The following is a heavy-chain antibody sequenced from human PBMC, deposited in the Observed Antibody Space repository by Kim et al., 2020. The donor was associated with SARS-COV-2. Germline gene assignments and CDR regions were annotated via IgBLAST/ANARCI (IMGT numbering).Heavy chain of an antibody. CDR1: GYIFSDHY. CDR3: TTHISNPGRGYY. D-gene: IGHD3-10*01. CDR2: MRNKDQAYTA. Sequence: GGSLRLSCATSGYIFSDHYIDWVRQAPGKGLEWVGRMRNKDQAYTAEYAASVKGRFSISRDDCKNSLYLEMNSLKTEDTAVYYCTTHISNPGRGYYWGQGTLVTVSS. J-gene: IGHJ4*02. V-gene: IGHV3-72*01.